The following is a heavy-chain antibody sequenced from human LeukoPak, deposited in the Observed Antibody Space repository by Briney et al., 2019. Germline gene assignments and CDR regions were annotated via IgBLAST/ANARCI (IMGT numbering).Heavy chain of an antibody. D-gene: IGHD2-15*01. V-gene: IGHV1-2*02. J-gene: IGHJ4*02. CDR1: GYSFTDRF. Sequence: ASVKVSCKASGYSFTDRFIHWVRQAPGQGLEWMGWINPNSGTTKYAQKFQGRAPMTRDTSIRTAYMELNRLRSDDTAVYYCARDSCSGGSCYSGQYYFDYWGQGTLVTVSS. CDR2: INPNSGTT. CDR3: ARDSCSGGSCYSGQYYFDY.